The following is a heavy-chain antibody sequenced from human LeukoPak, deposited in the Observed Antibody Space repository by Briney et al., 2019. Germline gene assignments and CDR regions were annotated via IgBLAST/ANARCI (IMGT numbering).Heavy chain of an antibody. D-gene: IGHD6-6*01. V-gene: IGHV3-23*01. Sequence: PGGSLRLSCAASGFTFSSYAMTWVRQAPGKGLQWVSGISGSGGTTSYAGSVKGRFTISRDNSKNTLYLQMNSLRAEDTGVYYCAKVGAARPFDYWGQGTLVTVSS. CDR2: ISGSGGTT. J-gene: IGHJ4*02. CDR3: AKVGAARPFDY. CDR1: GFTFSSYA.